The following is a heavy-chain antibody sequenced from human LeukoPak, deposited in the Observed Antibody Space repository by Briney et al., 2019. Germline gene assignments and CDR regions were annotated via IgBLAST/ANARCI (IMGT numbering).Heavy chain of an antibody. V-gene: IGHV3-23*01. CDR1: GFTFSNYA. J-gene: IGHJ3*02. Sequence: GESLRLSCVASGFTFSNYAMTWVRQAPGKGLEWLSVFSGSGATTYYADSVKGRFTISRDNSKNTLYLQMNSLRAEDTAVYYCAKDMSIAAGSDAFDIWGQGTMVTVSS. CDR2: FSGSGATT. D-gene: IGHD6-6*01. CDR3: AKDMSIAAGSDAFDI.